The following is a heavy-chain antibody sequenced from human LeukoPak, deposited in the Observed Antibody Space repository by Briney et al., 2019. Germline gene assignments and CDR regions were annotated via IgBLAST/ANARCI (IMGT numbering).Heavy chain of an antibody. V-gene: IGHV3-30-3*01. CDR1: GFTFSSYA. CDR2: ISYDGSNK. J-gene: IGHJ4*02. CDR3: AKGRGYDFWSGPFDY. D-gene: IGHD3-3*01. Sequence: GGSLRLSCAASGFTFSSYAMHWVRQAPGKGLEWVAVISYDGSNKYYADSVKGRFTISRDISKNTLYLQMNSLRAEDTAVYYCAKGRGYDFWSGPFDYWGQGTLVTVSS.